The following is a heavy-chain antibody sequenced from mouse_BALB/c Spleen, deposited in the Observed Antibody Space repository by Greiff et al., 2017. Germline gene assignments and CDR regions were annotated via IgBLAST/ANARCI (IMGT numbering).Heavy chain of an antibody. Sequence: EVQLVESGGGLVKPGGSLKLSCAASGFTFSSYAMSWVRQTPEKRLEWVATISSGGSYTYYPDSVKGRFTISRDNAKNTLYLQMSSLRSEDTAMYYCARRGTTVVNFDYWGQGTTLTVSS. CDR1: GFTFSSYA. CDR2: ISSGGSYT. V-gene: IGHV5-9-3*01. J-gene: IGHJ2*01. D-gene: IGHD1-1*01. CDR3: ARRGTTVVNFDY.